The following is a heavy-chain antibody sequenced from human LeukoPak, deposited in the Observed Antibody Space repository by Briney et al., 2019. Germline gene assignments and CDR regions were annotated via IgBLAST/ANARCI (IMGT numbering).Heavy chain of an antibody. CDR2: IYYSGST. V-gene: IGHV4-59*01. Sequence: SETLSLTCTVSGGSISSYYWSWIRQPPGKGLEWIGYIYYSGSTNYNPSLKSRVTISVDTSKNQFSLKLSSVTAADTAVYYCARGFWEYYYDSGSYYKGYYYYMDVWGKGTTVSISS. D-gene: IGHD3-10*01. J-gene: IGHJ6*03. CDR3: ARGFWEYYYDSGSYYKGYYYYMDV. CDR1: GGSISSYY.